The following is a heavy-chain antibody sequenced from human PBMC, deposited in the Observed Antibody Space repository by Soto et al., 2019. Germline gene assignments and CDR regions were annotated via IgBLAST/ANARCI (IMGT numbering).Heavy chain of an antibody. CDR2: ISPYNDNT. D-gene: IGHD1-26*01. V-gene: IGHV1-18*01. CDR3: ASVMWELPIDY. CDR1: DYTFTSYG. Sequence: QVQLVQSGAEVKKPGASVKVSCKASDYTFTSYGINWVRQAPGQGLEWMGWISPYNDNTQYAQRFQGRVTFTTDTSTNTAYMELRSLRSDDTAVYYSASVMWELPIDYWGQGTLVTVSS. J-gene: IGHJ4*02.